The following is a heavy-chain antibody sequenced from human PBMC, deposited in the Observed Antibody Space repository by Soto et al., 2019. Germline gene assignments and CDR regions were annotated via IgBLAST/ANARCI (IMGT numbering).Heavy chain of an antibody. D-gene: IGHD3-22*01. J-gene: IGHJ6*02. CDR1: GYTFTSYY. CDR2: IIPIFGTA. CDR3: ARAPIEGYYYYGMDV. Sequence: SVKVSCKASGYTFTSYYMHWVRQAPGQGLEWMGGIIPIFGTANYAQKFQGRVTITADKSTSTAYMELSSLRSEDTAVYYCARAPIEGYYYYGMDVWGQGTTVTVSS. V-gene: IGHV1-69*06.